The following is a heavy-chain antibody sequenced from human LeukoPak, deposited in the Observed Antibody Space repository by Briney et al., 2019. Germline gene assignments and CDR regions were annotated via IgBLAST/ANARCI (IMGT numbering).Heavy chain of an antibody. Sequence: VASVKVSCKASGYTFTNYAITWVRQAPGQGLEWMGWISPYNGNTNFAQNLHGRATMTTDTATSTAYMALRDLRSDDTAMYYCAITSARGTYRFLDYWGQGTLVTVSS. V-gene: IGHV1-18*01. J-gene: IGHJ4*02. D-gene: IGHD3-16*02. CDR1: GYTFTNYA. CDR3: AITSARGTYRFLDY. CDR2: ISPYNGNT.